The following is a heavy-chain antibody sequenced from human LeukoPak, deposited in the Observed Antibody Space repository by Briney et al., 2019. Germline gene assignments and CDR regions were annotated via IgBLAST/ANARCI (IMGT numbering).Heavy chain of an antibody. V-gene: IGHV4-34*01. Sequence: SETLSLTCAVYGGSFSGYYWSWIRQPPGKGLEWIGEINHSGSTNYNPSLKSRVTISVDTSKNQFSLKLSSVTAADTAVYYCARGRKIPVYYLDYWGQGTLVTVSS. D-gene: IGHD2-2*01. CDR3: ARGRKIPVYYLDY. CDR2: INHSGST. J-gene: IGHJ4*02. CDR1: GGSFSGYY.